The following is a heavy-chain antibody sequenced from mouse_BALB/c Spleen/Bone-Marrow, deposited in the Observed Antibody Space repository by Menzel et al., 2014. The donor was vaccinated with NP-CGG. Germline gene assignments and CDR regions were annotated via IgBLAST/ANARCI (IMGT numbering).Heavy chain of an antibody. V-gene: IGHV1S56*01. D-gene: IGHD1-2*01. CDR2: IFPGDGST. CDR3: ARSGLIHYNGYFEY. Sequence: VQLQQSGPELAKPVALVKISCKASGYTFTSYDINWVKQRPGQGLEWIGWIFPGDGSTQYNEKFKGKATLTADKSSSTAYMQHSSLTSENSAIYFCARSGLIHYNGYFEYGGQGNTRTVSS. J-gene: IGHJ2*01. CDR1: GYTFTSYD.